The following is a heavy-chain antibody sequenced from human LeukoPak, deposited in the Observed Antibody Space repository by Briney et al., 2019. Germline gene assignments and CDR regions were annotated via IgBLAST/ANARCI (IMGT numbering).Heavy chain of an antibody. CDR1: GFTFSSYG. CDR2: IRCDGSNK. Sequence: GGSLRLSCAASGFTFSSYGMHWVRQAPGKGLEWVAFIRCDGSNKYYADSVKGRFTISRDNSKNTLYLQMNSLRAEDTAVYYCAKTLRASLPGYSSSWLYYFDYWGQGTLVTVSS. J-gene: IGHJ4*02. V-gene: IGHV3-30*02. CDR3: AKTLRASLPGYSSSWLYYFDY. D-gene: IGHD6-13*01.